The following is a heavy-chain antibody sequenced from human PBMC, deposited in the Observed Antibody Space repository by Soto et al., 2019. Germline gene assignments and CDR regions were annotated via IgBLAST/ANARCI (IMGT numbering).Heavy chain of an antibody. CDR3: ESNADSSGWYHHFDY. Sequence: ASVKVSCKASGYTFTSYYMHWVRQAPGQGLEWMGIINPSGGSTSYAQKFQGRVTMTRDTSTSTVYMELSSLRSEDTAVYYCESNADSSGWYHHFDYWGQGTLVTVSS. CDR1: GYTFTSYY. J-gene: IGHJ4*02. D-gene: IGHD6-19*01. CDR2: INPSGGST. V-gene: IGHV1-46*01.